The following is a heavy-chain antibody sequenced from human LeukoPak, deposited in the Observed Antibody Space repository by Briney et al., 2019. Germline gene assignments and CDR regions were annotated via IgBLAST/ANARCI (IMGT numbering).Heavy chain of an antibody. V-gene: IGHV4-59*08. J-gene: IGHJ5*02. Sequence: SETLSLTCTVSGGSISSYYWSWIRQPPGKGLQWIGYIYYSGSTNYNPPLKSRVTISEDTSKNQFSLKLSSVTAADTAVYYCARPYCSSTGCYGNWFDPWGQGTLVTVSS. CDR2: IYYSGST. D-gene: IGHD2-2*01. CDR3: ARPYCSSTGCYGNWFDP. CDR1: GGSISSYY.